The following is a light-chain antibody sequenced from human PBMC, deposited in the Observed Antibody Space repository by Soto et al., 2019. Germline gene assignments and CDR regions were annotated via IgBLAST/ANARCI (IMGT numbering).Light chain of an antibody. J-gene: IGLJ3*02. CDR2: STS. CDR3: LLYLGGIGV. V-gene: IGLV7-43*01. CDR1: TGAVTSNYY. Sequence: QAVVTQEPSLTVSPGGTVTLTSASSTGAVTSNYYPNWFQQKPGQAPRALIYSTSIKHSWTPARFSGSLLGGKAALTLSGVQPADEAEYYCLLYLGGIGVFGGGTKLTVL.